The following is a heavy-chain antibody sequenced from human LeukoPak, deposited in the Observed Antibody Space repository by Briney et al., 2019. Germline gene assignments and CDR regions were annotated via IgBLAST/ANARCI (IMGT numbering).Heavy chain of an antibody. CDR3: ARDDGWFGTRY. V-gene: IGHV3-7*01. D-gene: IGHD3-10*01. J-gene: IGHJ4*02. CDR2: IKQDGSEK. CDR1: GFTFSSNY. Sequence: GGSLRLSCAASGFTFSSNYLSWVRKAPGKGLEWVANIKQDGSEKYYVDSVKGRFTISRDNAKNSLYLQMNSLRAEDTAVYYCARDDGWFGTRYWGQGTLVTVSS.